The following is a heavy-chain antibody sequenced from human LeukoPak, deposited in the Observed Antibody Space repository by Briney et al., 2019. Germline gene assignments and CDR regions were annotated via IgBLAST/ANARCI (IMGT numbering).Heavy chain of an antibody. CDR3: ARAYYDSSGYYPRWFDP. D-gene: IGHD3-22*01. Sequence: SETLSLTCVVYGGSFSGYYWSWIRQPPGKGLEWIGEINHSGSTNYNPSLTSRVPISVDTSTNQFSLKLSSVTAADTAVYYCARAYYDSSGYYPRWFDPWGQGTLVTVSS. CDR2: INHSGST. V-gene: IGHV4-34*01. CDR1: GGSFSGYY. J-gene: IGHJ5*02.